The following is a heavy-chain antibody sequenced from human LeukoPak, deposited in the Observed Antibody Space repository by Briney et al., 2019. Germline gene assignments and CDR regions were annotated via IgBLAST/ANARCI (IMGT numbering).Heavy chain of an antibody. CDR3: ARGGRFWSGYYPAY. J-gene: IGHJ4*02. V-gene: IGHV4-34*01. CDR2: INHSGST. D-gene: IGHD3-3*01. CDR1: GFTFSSYS. Sequence: GSLRLSCAASGFTFSSYSMNWIRQPPGKGLEWIGEINHSGSTNYNPSLKSRVTISVDTSKNQFSLKLSSVTAADTAVYYCARGGRFWSGYYPAYWGQGTLVTVSS.